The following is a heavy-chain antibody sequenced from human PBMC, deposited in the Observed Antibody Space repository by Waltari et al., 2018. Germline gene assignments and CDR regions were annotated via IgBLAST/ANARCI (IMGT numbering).Heavy chain of an antibody. J-gene: IGHJ6*02. CDR2: IVVGSGNT. CDR3: AATLQYCSGSSCANYFYGMDV. Sequence: QMRLVQSGPEVKKPGTSVKVSCKASGFPFSGSAVQWVRQARGPRIAGMGWIVVGSGNTDYAQKFHERVTITRDESTNTAYMEVSSLSPDDTAVYYCAATLQYCSGSSCANYFYGMDVWGQGTTLTVSS. V-gene: IGHV1-58*01. CDR1: GFPFSGSA. D-gene: IGHD2-15*01.